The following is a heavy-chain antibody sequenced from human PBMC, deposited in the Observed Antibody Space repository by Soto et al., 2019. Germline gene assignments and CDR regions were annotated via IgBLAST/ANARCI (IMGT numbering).Heavy chain of an antibody. CDR3: ARGSNSNFEGHIV. CDR2: IYYRGST. D-gene: IGHD2-2*01. J-gene: IGHJ4*02. CDR1: GGSISDYS. V-gene: IGHV4-59*01. Sequence: PSETLSLTCTISGGSISDYSWNWIRQPPGRGLEWIGYIYYRGSTNYNPSLWSRVTISADTSKNQFSLKLSSVTAADTAVYYCARGSNSNFEGHIVWGKGPLVTVSS.